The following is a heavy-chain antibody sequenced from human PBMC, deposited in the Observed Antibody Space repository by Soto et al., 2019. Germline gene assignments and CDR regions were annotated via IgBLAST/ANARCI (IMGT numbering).Heavy chain of an antibody. J-gene: IGHJ6*02. Sequence: SVKVSFKASGFTFTSSAMQWVRQARGQRLEWIGWIVVGSGNTNYAQKFQERVTITRDMSTSTAYMELSSLRSEDTAVYYCAAGAHYYYYGMDVWGQGTTVTVSS. CDR1: GFTFTSSA. CDR2: IVVGSGNT. CDR3: AAGAHYYYYGMDV. V-gene: IGHV1-58*02.